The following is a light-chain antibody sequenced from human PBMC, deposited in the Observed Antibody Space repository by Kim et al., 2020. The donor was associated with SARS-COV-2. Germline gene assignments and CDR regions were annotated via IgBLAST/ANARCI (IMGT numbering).Light chain of an antibody. Sequence: PGERAPLPCWASQSSRSIDLAWYQQKPGQSPRLLIYGGSSRATGIPDRFSGSGSGTDFILTISRLVPEDSAVYYCQQYGTSSRLTFGGGTKVDIK. CDR2: GGS. CDR1: QSSRSID. CDR3: QQYGTSSRLT. V-gene: IGKV3-20*01. J-gene: IGKJ4*01.